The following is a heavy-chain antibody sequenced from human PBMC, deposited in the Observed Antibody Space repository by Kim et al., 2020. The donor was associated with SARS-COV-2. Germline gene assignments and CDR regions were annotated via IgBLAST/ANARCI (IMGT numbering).Heavy chain of an antibody. CDR1: GFTFSSYA. D-gene: IGHD3-22*01. CDR3: GGSYDSSY. Sequence: GGSLRLSCAASGFTFSSYAMHWVRQAPGKGLEWVAVISYDGSNKYYADSVKGRFTISRDNSKNTLYLQMNSLRAEDTAVYYCGGSYDSSYWGQGTLVTVSS. CDR2: ISYDGSNK. V-gene: IGHV3-30-3*01. J-gene: IGHJ4*02.